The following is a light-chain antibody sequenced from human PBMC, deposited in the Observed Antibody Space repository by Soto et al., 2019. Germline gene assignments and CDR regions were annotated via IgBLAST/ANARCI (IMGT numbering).Light chain of an antibody. Sequence: EIVLTQSPGTLSLSPGERATLSCRASQSVSSSYLAWSQQKPGQAPRLLIYGASRRATGIPDRFSGSGSGTDSNLTISRLEPEDFAVYYCQHYDNSPPSVTFGPGTKVDIK. V-gene: IGKV3-20*01. CDR2: GAS. CDR1: QSVSSSY. CDR3: QHYDNSPPSVT. J-gene: IGKJ3*01.